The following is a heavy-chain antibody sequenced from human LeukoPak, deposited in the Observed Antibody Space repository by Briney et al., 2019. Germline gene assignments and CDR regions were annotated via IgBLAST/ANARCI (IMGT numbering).Heavy chain of an antibody. D-gene: IGHD6-13*01. CDR2: ISSSSSYI. CDR1: GFTFSSYS. CDR3: ARAGIAAAGIDY. J-gene: IGHJ4*02. V-gene: IGHV3-21*01. Sequence: GGSLRLSCAASGFTFSSYSMNWVRQAPGKGLEWVSSISSSSSYIYYADSVKGRFTISRDNAKNSLYLQMNSLRAEDTAVYYCARAGIAAAGIDYWGRGTLVTVSS.